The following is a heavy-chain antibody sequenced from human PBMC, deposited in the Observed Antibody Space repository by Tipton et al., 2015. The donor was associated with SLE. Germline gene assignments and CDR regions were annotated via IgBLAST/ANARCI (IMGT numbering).Heavy chain of an antibody. V-gene: IGHV4-59*07. Sequence: TLSLTCSVSGVSISTYYWSWIRQSPGKGLEWIGFFYFSGSSQYNPSLKSRVAISADTSKNQFSLELRSVTAADTAVYYCARHLGVIVAFEVWGQGTVLTVSS. CDR3: ARHLGVIVAFEV. D-gene: IGHD3-10*01. J-gene: IGHJ3*01. CDR1: GVSISTYY. CDR2: FYFSGSS.